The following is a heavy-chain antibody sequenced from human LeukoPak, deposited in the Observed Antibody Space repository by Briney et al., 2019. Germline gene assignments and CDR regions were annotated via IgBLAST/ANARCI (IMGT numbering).Heavy chain of an antibody. CDR2: MNPDSGST. CDR3: ARGKARITLIQAIDY. J-gene: IGHJ4*02. V-gene: IGHV1-8*01. D-gene: IGHD3-22*01. Sequence: ASVKVSCKASGYTFTNYDINWVRQATGQGPEWMGWMNPDSGSTGYAQKFQGRVTMTRNTSINAAYMELSSLRFEDTAVYYCARGKARITLIQAIDYWGQGTLVTVSS. CDR1: GYTFTNYD.